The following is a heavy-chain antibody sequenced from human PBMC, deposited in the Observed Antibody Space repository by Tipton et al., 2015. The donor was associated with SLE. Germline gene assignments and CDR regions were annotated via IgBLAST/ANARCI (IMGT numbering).Heavy chain of an antibody. CDR2: IHPGDSDT. CDR3: ARLGYPRGWFDP. Sequence: VQLVQSGAEVKKPGESLKISCQGSGYSFSNYWIAWVRQMPGKGLEWMGIIHPGDSDTRYSPPFQGQITISADKSTGSAYLEWSSLKASYTAMYYFARLGYPRGWFDPWGQGTLVTVSS. V-gene: IGHV5-51*03. CDR1: GYSFSNYW. D-gene: IGHD3-16*02. J-gene: IGHJ5*02.